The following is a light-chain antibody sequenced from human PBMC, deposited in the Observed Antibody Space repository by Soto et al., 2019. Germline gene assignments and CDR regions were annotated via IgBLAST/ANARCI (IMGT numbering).Light chain of an antibody. V-gene: IGKV1-39*01. J-gene: IGKJ3*01. CDR2: AAY. CDR1: QSISNY. Sequence: DIQLTQSPSSLSASVGDRVTITCRASQSISNYLNWYQQKPGKAPKVLIYAAYTLQSGVPSRFSGSGSGTDFTLTISSLQPEDFATYYCLQTYSTPRVTFGPGTKVDF. CDR3: LQTYSTPRVT.